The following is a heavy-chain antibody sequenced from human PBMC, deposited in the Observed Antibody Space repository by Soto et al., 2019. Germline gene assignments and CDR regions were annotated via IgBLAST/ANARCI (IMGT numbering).Heavy chain of an antibody. Sequence: QVQLQESGPGLVKPSETLSLTCTVSGGSISTYYWSWIRQPPGKGLEWIGYIYYSGNTNYNPSLKSRVTISVDTSKNQFSLKLSSVTAADTAMYYCARLPWADYGGIFDPWGQGTLVTVSS. J-gene: IGHJ5*02. D-gene: IGHD4-17*01. CDR3: ARLPWADYGGIFDP. V-gene: IGHV4-59*01. CDR2: IYYSGNT. CDR1: GGSISTYY.